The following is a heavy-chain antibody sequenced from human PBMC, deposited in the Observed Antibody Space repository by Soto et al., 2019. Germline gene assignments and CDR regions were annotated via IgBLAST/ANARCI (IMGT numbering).Heavy chain of an antibody. CDR1: GYTFTGDY. V-gene: IGHV1-2*02. CDR2: INPNSGGT. D-gene: IGHD3-3*01. Sequence: ASVKVSCKDSGYTFTGDYMHWVRQAPGQGLEWIGWINPNSGGTNYAPTFQGRVTMTRDTSISTAYMEQSRLRSDDTAVYYCARGSLRFFSGGTDVLSQGTTVTVSS. J-gene: IGHJ6*02. CDR3: ARGSLRFFSGGTDV.